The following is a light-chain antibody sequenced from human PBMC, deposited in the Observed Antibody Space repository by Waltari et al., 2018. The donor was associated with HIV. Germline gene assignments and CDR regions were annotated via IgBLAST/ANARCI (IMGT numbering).Light chain of an antibody. CDR1: KIGSKR. J-gene: IGLJ3*02. V-gene: IGLV3-9*01. Sequence: SYELTQPLSLSVALGQTATFTCGGDKIGSKRVRWYQQRPGQAPVLVIYKGRSRPSGIPERFSAANSGNTATLIISGVQVGYEAVFYCQVWDGSTGVFGGGTKLTVL. CDR2: KGR. CDR3: QVWDGSTGV.